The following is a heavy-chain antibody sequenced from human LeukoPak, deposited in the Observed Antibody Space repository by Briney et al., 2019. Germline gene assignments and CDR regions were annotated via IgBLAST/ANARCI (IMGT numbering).Heavy chain of an antibody. CDR3: ARVFYYGSGSYQLFDY. V-gene: IGHV4-59*01. CDR1: GGSISSYY. J-gene: IGHJ4*02. CDR2: IYYSGST. Sequence: SETLSLTCTVSGGSISSYYWSWIRQPPGKGLEWIGYIYYSGSTNYNPSLKSRVTISVDTSKNQFSLKLSSVTAADTAVYYCARVFYYGSGSYQLFDYWGQGTLVTVSS. D-gene: IGHD3-10*01.